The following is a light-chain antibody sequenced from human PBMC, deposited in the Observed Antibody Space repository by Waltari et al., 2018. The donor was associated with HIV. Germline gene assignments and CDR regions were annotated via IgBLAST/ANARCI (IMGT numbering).Light chain of an antibody. CDR2: SNN. CDR3: AAWDDSLNGYVV. Sequence: QSVLTQPPSASGTPGQRVTISCSGTSSNLGSNTVHWYQQLPGTAPKPLIYSNNQRPSGVPDRFSGSKSGTSASLAISGLQSEDEADYYCAAWDDSLNGYVVFGGGTKLTVL. V-gene: IGLV1-44*01. CDR1: SSNLGSNT. J-gene: IGLJ2*01.